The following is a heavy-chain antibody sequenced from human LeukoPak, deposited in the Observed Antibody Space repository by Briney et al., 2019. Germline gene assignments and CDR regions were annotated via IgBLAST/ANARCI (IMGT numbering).Heavy chain of an antibody. CDR3: ARSYSGSYGPHYYMDV. Sequence: GGSLRLSCAASGFTFSSYSMNWVRQAPGKGLEWVSSISSSSSYIYYADSVKGRFTISRDNAKNSLYLQMNSLRAEDTAVYYCARSYSGSYGPHYYMDVWGKGTTVTVSS. J-gene: IGHJ6*03. D-gene: IGHD1-26*01. CDR1: GFTFSSYS. CDR2: ISSSSSYI. V-gene: IGHV3-21*01.